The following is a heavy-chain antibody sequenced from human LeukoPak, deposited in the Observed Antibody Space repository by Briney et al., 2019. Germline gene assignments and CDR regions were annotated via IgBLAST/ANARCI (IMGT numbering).Heavy chain of an antibody. CDR3: AREGFRDGYSWLYYYYYMDV. D-gene: IGHD5-24*01. J-gene: IGHJ6*03. V-gene: IGHV1-18*01. CDR2: ISAYNGNT. Sequence: ASVKVSCKASGYTFTSYGISWVRQAPGQGLEWMGWISAYNGNTNYAQKLQGRVTMTTDTSTSTAYMELRSLRSDDTAVYYCAREGFRDGYSWLYYYYYMDVWGKGTTVTVSS. CDR1: GYTFTSYG.